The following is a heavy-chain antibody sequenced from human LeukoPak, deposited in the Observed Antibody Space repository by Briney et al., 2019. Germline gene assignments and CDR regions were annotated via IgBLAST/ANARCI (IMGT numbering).Heavy chain of an antibody. Sequence: PSETLSLTXTVSGGSISSISYYWGWIRQPPGKGLEWIGGTYYGGNTYYNSSLKSRATISVHTSKNQFSLRLSSVTAADTAVYYCATPYATGYCSGGSCYVGFDIWGQGTKVTVSA. J-gene: IGHJ3*02. V-gene: IGHV4-39*01. CDR3: ATPYATGYCSGGSCYVGFDI. CDR1: GGSISSISYY. CDR2: TYYGGNT. D-gene: IGHD2-15*01.